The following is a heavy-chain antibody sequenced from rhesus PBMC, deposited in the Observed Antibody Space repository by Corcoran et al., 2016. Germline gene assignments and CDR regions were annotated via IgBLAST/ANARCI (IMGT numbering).Heavy chain of an antibody. Sequence: QLQLQESGPGLVKPSETLSLTCAVSGYSISSGYGWSWIRQPPGKGLECIGNISYSGSTSYNPSLKSRVTIARDTSKNQFSLKLSSGTAADTAVYYCARRGGGIGAAHVLDYWGQGVLVTVSS. CDR1: GYSISSGYG. V-gene: IGHV4-122*02. D-gene: IGHD6-31*01. J-gene: IGHJ4*01. CDR2: ISYSGST. CDR3: ARRGGGIGAAHVLDY.